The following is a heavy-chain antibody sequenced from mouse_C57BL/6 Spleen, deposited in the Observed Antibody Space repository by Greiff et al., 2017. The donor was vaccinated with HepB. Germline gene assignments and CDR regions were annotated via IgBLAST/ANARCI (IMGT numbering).Heavy chain of an antibody. V-gene: IGHV14-2*01. J-gene: IGHJ1*03. Sequence: VQLQQSGAELVKPGASVKLSCTASGFNIKDYYMHWVKQRTEQGLEWIGRIDPEDGETKYAPKFRGKATITADTSSNTAYLQLSSLTSEDTAVYYCAPYYYGSSHWYFDVWGTGTTVTVSS. D-gene: IGHD1-1*01. CDR2: IDPEDGET. CDR3: APYYYGSSHWYFDV. CDR1: GFNIKDYY.